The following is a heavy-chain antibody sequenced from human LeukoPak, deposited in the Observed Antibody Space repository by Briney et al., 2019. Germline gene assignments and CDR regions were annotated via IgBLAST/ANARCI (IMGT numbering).Heavy chain of an antibody. V-gene: IGHV4-4*02. J-gene: IGHJ3*02. Sequence: SGTLSLTCAVSGGSISSSNWWSWVRQPPGQGLEWIGEIYHSGSTNYNPSLKSRVTISVDKSKNQFSLKLSSVTAADTAVYYCARDLVVVVAATPVCAFDIWGQGTMVTVSS. CDR3: ARDLVVVVAATPVCAFDI. CDR1: GGSISSSNW. D-gene: IGHD2-15*01. CDR2: IYHSGST.